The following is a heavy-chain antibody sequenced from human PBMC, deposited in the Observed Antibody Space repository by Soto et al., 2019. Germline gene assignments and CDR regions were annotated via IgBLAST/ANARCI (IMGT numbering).Heavy chain of an antibody. CDR1: GFTFSSYA. Sequence: EVQLLESGGGLVQPGGSLRLSCAASGFTFSSYAMSWVRRAPGKGLEWVSAISGSGGSTYYADSVKGRFTISRDNSKNTLYLQMNSLRAEDTAVYYCTWGGVKKYYFDYWGQGTLVTVSS. D-gene: IGHD2-21*01. CDR2: ISGSGGST. CDR3: TWGGVKKYYFDY. V-gene: IGHV3-23*01. J-gene: IGHJ4*02.